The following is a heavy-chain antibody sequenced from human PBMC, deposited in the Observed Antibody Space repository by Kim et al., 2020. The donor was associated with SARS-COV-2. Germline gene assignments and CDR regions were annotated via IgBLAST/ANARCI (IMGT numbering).Heavy chain of an antibody. CDR3: MLAVRGEYNDY. CDR2: IRSKANSYAT. Sequence: GGSLRLSCAASGFTFSGSAMHWVRQASGKGLEWVGRIRSKANSYATAYAASVKGRFTISRDDSKNTAYLQMNSLKTEDTAVYYCMLAVRGEYNDYWGQGTLVTVSS. V-gene: IGHV3-73*01. CDR1: GFTFSGSA. D-gene: IGHD3-10*01. J-gene: IGHJ4*02.